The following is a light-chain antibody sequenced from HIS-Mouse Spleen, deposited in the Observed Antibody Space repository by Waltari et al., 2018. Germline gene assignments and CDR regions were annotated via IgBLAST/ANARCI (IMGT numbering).Light chain of an antibody. V-gene: IGLV2-14*03. CDR3: SSYTSSSTRV. J-gene: IGLJ3*02. CDR2: DVS. CDR1: SSDVGGYNY. Sequence: QPASVSGSPGQSITISCTGTSSDVGGYNYVSWYQQHPGKAPKLMLYDVSNRPSGVSNRFSGSKSGNTAALTISGLQAEDEADYYCSSYTSSSTRVFGGGTKLTVL.